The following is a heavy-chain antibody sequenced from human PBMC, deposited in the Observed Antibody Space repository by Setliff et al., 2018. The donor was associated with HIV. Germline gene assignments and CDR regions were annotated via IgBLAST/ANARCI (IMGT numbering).Heavy chain of an antibody. CDR1: GGSISSDNW. D-gene: IGHD3-22*01. CDR3: ARDYYDSSGYLAFDY. CDR2: IYHSEYT. V-gene: IGHV4-4*02. J-gene: IGHJ4*02. Sequence: SETLSLTCAVSGGSISSDNWWTWVRQPPGKGLEWIGEIYHSEYTNYNASLKSRVSMSVDKSKNQFSLKLSSVTAADTAVYYCARDYYDSSGYLAFDYWGQGTQVTVSS.